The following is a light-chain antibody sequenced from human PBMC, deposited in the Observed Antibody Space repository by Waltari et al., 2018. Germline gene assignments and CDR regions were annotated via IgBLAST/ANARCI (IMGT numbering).Light chain of an antibody. Sequence: VLTQSTATLSLSPGERATLSCRASQSVSSYLGWYQQKPCQAPRLLIYDASNRATCIPAMFTGSGSGTDFTLTISSLEPEDFAVYYCQHRSNWPATFGGGTKVEIK. V-gene: IGKV3-11*01. CDR2: DAS. CDR3: QHRSNWPAT. CDR1: QSVSSY. J-gene: IGKJ4*01.